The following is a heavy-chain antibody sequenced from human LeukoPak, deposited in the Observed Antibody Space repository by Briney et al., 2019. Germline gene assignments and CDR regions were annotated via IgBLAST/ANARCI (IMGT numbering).Heavy chain of an antibody. Sequence: GVSLRLSCAASGFTFNSYGMHWVRQAPGKGLEWVSVIYSGGSTYYADSVKGRFTISRDNSKNTLYLQMNSLRAEDTAVYYCATGQLWFGELLPEFDYWGQGTLVTVSS. CDR2: IYSGGST. J-gene: IGHJ4*02. CDR1: GFTFNSYG. V-gene: IGHV3-NL1*01. CDR3: ATGQLWFGELLPEFDY. D-gene: IGHD3-10*01.